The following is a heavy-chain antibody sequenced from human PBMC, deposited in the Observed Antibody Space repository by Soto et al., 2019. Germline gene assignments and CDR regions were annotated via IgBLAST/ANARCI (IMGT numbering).Heavy chain of an antibody. D-gene: IGHD6-13*01. J-gene: IGHJ5*02. CDR3: ARLTSAAGDNWFDP. CDR1: GGTFSSYT. V-gene: IGHV1-69*02. CDR2: IIPILGIA. Sequence: GASLKVSCKASGGTFSSYTISWVRQAPGQGLEWMGRIIPILGIANYAQKFQGRVTITADKSTSTAYMELSSLRSEDTAVYYCARLTSAAGDNWFDPWGQGTLVTVSS.